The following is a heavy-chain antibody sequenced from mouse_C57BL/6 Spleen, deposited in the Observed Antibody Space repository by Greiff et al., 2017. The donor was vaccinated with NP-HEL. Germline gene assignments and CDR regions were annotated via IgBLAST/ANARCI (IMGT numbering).Heavy chain of an antibody. V-gene: IGHV1-72*01. Sequence: VQLQQSGAELVKPGASVKLSCKASGYTFTSYWMHWVKQRPGRDLEWIGRIDPNSGGTKYNEKFKSKATLTVDKPSSTAYMQLSSLTSEDSAVYYCARGKYGSSYRYFDVWGTGTTVTVSS. CDR3: ARGKYGSSYRYFDV. J-gene: IGHJ1*03. CDR1: GYTFTSYW. CDR2: IDPNSGGT. D-gene: IGHD1-1*01.